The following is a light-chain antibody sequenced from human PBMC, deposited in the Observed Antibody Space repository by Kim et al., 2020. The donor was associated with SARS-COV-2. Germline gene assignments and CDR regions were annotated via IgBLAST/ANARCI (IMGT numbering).Light chain of an antibody. J-gene: IGKJ2*01. CDR3: QQRSNWPGT. CDR2: DAS. Sequence: EIVLTQSPATLSLSPGERATLSCRASQSISNYLAWYQQKPGQAPRLLIYDASNRATDIPPRFSGSGSGTDFTLTISSLEPEDFAVYYCQQRSNWPGTFGQGTKLEI. CDR1: QSISNY. V-gene: IGKV3-11*01.